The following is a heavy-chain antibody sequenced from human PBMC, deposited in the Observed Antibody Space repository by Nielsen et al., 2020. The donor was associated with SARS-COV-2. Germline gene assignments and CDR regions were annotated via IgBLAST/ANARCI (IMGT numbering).Heavy chain of an antibody. CDR3: ARDWGGSYYYYYYGMDV. D-gene: IGHD1-26*01. CDR1: GDYIRSDNYY. Sequence: SETLSLTCSVTGDYIRSDNYYWGWIRQPPGKGLEWIGSIYHSGSTFYSPSLKSRVTISEDPSKNQFSLKLSAVTAADTAVYYCARDWGGSYYYYYYGMDVWGQGTTVTVSS. CDR2: IYHSGST. J-gene: IGHJ6*02. V-gene: IGHV4-39*02.